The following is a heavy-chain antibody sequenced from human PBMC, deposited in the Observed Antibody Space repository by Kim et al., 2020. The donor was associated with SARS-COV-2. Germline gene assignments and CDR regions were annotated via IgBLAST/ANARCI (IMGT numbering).Heavy chain of an antibody. CDR2: IYYSGST. CDR1: GGSISSGGYY. V-gene: IGHV4-31*03. D-gene: IGHD4-4*01. CDR3: ARDQGRYSNYVLGFDY. J-gene: IGHJ4*02. Sequence: SETLSLTCTVSGGSISSGGYYWSWIRQHPGKGLEWIGYIYYSGSTYYNPSLKSRVTISVDTSKNQFSLKLSSVTAADTAVYYCARDQGRYSNYVLGFDYWGQGTRVTVSS.